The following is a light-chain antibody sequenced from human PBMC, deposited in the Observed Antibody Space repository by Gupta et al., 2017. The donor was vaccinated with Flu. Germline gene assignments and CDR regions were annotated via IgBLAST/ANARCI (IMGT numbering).Light chain of an antibody. CDR2: KVS. Sequence: VVLTQSPLSLPVPLGQPSSISCRSSQGLVDSDVDTHLNWFQQRPGQSPRRLIYKVSNRDSGVPDRFGGSGSGTDFTLKMSSVEAEDVGVYYCMQGTHWPPTFGQGTKLEIK. J-gene: IGKJ2*01. CDR3: MQGTHWPPT. V-gene: IGKV2-30*01. CDR1: QGLVDSDVDTH.